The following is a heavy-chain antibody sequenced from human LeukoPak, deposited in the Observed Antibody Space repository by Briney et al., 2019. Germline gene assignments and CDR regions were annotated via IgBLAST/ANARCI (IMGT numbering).Heavy chain of an antibody. J-gene: IGHJ6*02. CDR3: ARDTGTHYSTYYYYGMDV. Sequence: GGSLRLSCVASGFTFSSYAMSWVRQAPGKGLEWVSAISGSGVTTHYAGSVKGRFSISRDNSKNTLYLQMNSLRAKDTAVYYCARDTGTHYSTYYYYGMDVWGQGTTVTVSS. CDR1: GFTFSSYA. CDR2: ISGSGVTT. D-gene: IGHD3-10*01. V-gene: IGHV3-23*01.